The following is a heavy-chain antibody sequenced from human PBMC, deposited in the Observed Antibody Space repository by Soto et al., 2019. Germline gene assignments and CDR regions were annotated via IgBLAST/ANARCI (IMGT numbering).Heavy chain of an antibody. CDR2: ISYDGSNK. V-gene: IGHV3-30*18. CDR3: AKDSLWNADYYYGMGV. Sequence: QVQLVESGRGVVQPGRSLRLSCAASGFTFSSYGMHWVRQAPGKGLEWVAVISYDGSNKYYADSVKGRFTISRDNSKNTLELQMNRPRAEDTAVYYCAKDSLWNADYYYGMGVWGQGTTVTVSS. D-gene: IGHD1-1*01. J-gene: IGHJ6*02. CDR1: GFTFSSYG.